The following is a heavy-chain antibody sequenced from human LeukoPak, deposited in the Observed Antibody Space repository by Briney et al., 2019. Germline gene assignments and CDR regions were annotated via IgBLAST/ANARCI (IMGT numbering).Heavy chain of an antibody. CDR3: ARGPHVAVAGYFDY. D-gene: IGHD6-19*01. J-gene: IGHJ4*02. V-gene: IGHV4-39*01. CDR2: IYYSGST. Sequence: SETLSLTCTVSGGSISSSSYYWGWIRPPPGKGLEWIGSIYYSGSTYYNPSLKSRVTISVDTSKNQFSLKLSSVTAADTAVYYCARGPHVAVAGYFDYWGQGTLVTVSS. CDR1: GGSISSSSYY.